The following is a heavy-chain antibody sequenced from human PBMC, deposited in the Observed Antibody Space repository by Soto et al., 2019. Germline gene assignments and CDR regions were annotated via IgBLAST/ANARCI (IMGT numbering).Heavy chain of an antibody. CDR1: GGTFSSYS. V-gene: IGHV1-69*01. Sequence: QVQLVQSGAEVKKPGSSVKVSCKASGGTFSSYSISWVRQAPGQGLEWMGGIIPIFGTANYAQKFQGRVTITAHESTSTAYMELSSLRSEDTAVYYCAIEYSSSPPYYPIGYWGRGTLVAVSS. J-gene: IGHJ4*02. CDR3: AIEYSSSPPYYPIGY. CDR2: IIPIFGTA. D-gene: IGHD6-6*01.